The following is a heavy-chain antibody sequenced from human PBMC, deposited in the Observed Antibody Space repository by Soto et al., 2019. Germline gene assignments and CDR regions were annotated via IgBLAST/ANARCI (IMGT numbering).Heavy chain of an antibody. CDR3: ASSEVPTDYDFWSGYFPFDY. D-gene: IGHD3-3*01. J-gene: IGHJ4*02. CDR1: GYTFTSYG. Sequence: GASVNVSCKASGYTFTSYGISWVRQAPGQGLEWMGWISAYNGNTNYAQKLQGRVTMTTDTSTSTAYMELRSLRSDDTAVYYCASSEVPTDYDFWSGYFPFDYWGQGTLVTVSS. V-gene: IGHV1-18*04. CDR2: ISAYNGNT.